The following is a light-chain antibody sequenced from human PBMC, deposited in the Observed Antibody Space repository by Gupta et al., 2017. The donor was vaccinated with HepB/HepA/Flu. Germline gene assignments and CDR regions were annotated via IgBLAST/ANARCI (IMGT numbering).Light chain of an antibody. CDR1: QSITSY. CDR3: EHSDRTPFT. V-gene: IGKV1-39*01. CDR2: SAS. J-gene: IGKJ4*01. Sequence: DIQMTQFPSTLSASLGDRVTITCRASQSITSYLNWYQQKPGEAPKLLIHSASTLQSGVPSRFSGSGSVTYFTLTITRLHREDIATYICEHSDRTPFTFGGGTKVEIK.